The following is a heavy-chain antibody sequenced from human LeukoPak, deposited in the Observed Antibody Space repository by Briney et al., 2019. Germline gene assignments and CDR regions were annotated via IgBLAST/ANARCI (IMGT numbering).Heavy chain of an antibody. D-gene: IGHD3-22*01. J-gene: IGHJ5*02. CDR3: AREGGPYYYDSSGSVNWFDP. CDR2: INPSGGST. CDR1: GYTFTSYY. Sequence: ASVKVSCKASGYTFTSYYMHWVRQAPGQGLEWMGIINPSGGSTSYAQEFQGRVTMTRDTSTSTVYMELSSLRSEDTAVYYCAREGGPYYYDSSGSVNWFDPWGQGTLVTVSS. V-gene: IGHV1-46*01.